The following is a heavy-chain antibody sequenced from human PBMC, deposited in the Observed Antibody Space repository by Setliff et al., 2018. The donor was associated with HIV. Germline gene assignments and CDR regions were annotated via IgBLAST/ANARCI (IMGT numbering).Heavy chain of an antibody. V-gene: IGHV3-30*04. Sequence: GGSLRFSCEASGFNFDLYAFHWVRQAPGKGLEWVAVVSYDGSYKNYADSVKGRFTISRDNSRSTLYLQMNSLRAEDTAVYYCAKDRRGITGTKSCAWFDPWGQGTLVTVSS. D-gene: IGHD1-7*01. J-gene: IGHJ5*02. CDR3: AKDRRGITGTKSCAWFDP. CDR2: VSYDGSYK. CDR1: GFNFDLYA.